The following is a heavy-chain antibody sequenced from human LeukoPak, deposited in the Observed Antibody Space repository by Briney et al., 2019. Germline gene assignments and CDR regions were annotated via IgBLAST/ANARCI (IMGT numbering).Heavy chain of an antibody. CDR3: AKDIGSYYDY. CDR2: IQYDGSKK. Sequence: PGGSLRLSCEASGFTFSSYSMNWVRQAPGKGLEWVTFIQYDGSKKYYADSVKGRFTISRDNSKNTLYLEMNSLRAEDTAVYYCAKDIGSYYDYWGQGILVTVSS. V-gene: IGHV3-30*02. J-gene: IGHJ4*02. CDR1: GFTFSSYS. D-gene: IGHD3-10*01.